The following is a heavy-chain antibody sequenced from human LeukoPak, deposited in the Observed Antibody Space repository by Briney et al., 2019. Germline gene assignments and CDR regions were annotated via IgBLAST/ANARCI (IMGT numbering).Heavy chain of an antibody. CDR2: INTDGGNT. J-gene: IGHJ4*02. CDR1: GFTFSDHY. CDR3: ARELSGSSSRHFDY. D-gene: IGHD2-15*01. Sequence: GGSLRLSCAASGFTFSDHYMDWVRQAPGKGLEWVSRINTDGGNTNYADSVKGRFTISRDNAKDTLYLQMNSLRAEDTAVYYCARELSGSSSRHFDYWGQGTLVTVSS. V-gene: IGHV3-74*01.